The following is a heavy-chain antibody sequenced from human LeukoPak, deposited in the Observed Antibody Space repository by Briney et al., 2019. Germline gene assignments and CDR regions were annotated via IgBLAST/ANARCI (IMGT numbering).Heavy chain of an antibody. CDR3: AKDRAMSYDYGMDV. D-gene: IGHD5-18*01. CDR2: ISWNSGSI. CDR1: GFTFDDYA. V-gene: IGHV3-9*01. Sequence: PGRSLRLSCAASGFTFDDYAMHWVRQAPGKGLEWVSGISWNSGSIGYADSVKGRFTISRDNAKNSLYLQMNSLRAEDTALYYCAKDRAMSYDYGMDVWGKGTTVTISS. J-gene: IGHJ6*04.